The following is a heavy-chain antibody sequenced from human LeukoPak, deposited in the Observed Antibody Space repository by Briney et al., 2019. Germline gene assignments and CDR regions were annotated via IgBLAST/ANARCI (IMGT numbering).Heavy chain of an antibody. V-gene: IGHV3-30*02. D-gene: IGHD2-2*01. CDR1: GFTFSSYG. CDR3: AKDSCSSTSCYAFYYGMDV. CDR2: IWYDGSNK. J-gene: IGHJ6*02. Sequence: GGSLRLSCAASGFTFSSYGMHWVRQAPGKGLEWVAFIWYDGSNKYYADSVKGRFTISRDNSKNTLYLQMNSLRAEGTAVYYCAKDSCSSTSCYAFYYGMDVWGQGTTVTVSS.